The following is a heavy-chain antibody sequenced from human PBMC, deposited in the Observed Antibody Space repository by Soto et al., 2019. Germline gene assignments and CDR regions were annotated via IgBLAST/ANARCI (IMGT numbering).Heavy chain of an antibody. CDR2: IYYSGST. V-gene: IGHV4-31*03. D-gene: IGHD6-13*01. Sequence: QVQLQESGPGLVKPSQTLSLTCTVSGGSISSGGYYWSWIRQHPGKGLEWIGYIYYSGSTYYNPSLKSRVTISVDTSKNQFSLKLSSVTAADTTVYYYAREGIAAAGIPPPVDYWGQGTLVTVSS. CDR1: GGSISSGGYY. CDR3: AREGIAAAGIPPPVDY. J-gene: IGHJ4*02.